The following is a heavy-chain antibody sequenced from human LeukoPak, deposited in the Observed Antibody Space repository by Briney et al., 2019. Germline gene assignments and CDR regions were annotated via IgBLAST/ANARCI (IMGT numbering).Heavy chain of an antibody. J-gene: IGHJ6*02. CDR1: GFTFSSYG. D-gene: IGHD2-15*01. V-gene: IGHV3-33*08. CDR3: ARAQVVAATPYGMDV. Sequence: PGRSLRLSCAASGFTFSSYGMHWVRQAPGKGLEWVAVIWYDGSNKYYADSVKGRFTISRDNSKNTLYLQMNSLRAEDTAVYYCARAQVVAATPYGMDVWGQGTTVTVSS. CDR2: IWYDGSNK.